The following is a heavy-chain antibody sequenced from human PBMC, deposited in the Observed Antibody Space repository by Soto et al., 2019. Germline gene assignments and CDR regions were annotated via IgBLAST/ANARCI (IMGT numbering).Heavy chain of an antibody. CDR2: IWYDGSNK. Sequence: GRSLRLSCAASGFTFSNYGIHWIRQAPGKGLEWVAVIWYDGSNKYYADSVKGRFTISRDNSKNTLYLQMNSLRAEDTAVYYCARDSYGSSGYLGYWGQGTLVTVSS. D-gene: IGHD3-22*01. CDR3: ARDSYGSSGYLGY. J-gene: IGHJ4*02. CDR1: GFTFSNYG. V-gene: IGHV3-33*01.